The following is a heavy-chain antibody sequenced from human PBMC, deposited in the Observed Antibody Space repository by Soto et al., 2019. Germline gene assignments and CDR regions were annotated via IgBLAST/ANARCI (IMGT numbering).Heavy chain of an antibody. CDR1: GGTFSSYA. D-gene: IGHD6-19*01. CDR3: ARGDSSGWEQIPYYYYGMDV. CDR2: IIPIFGTA. V-gene: IGHV1-69*13. J-gene: IGHJ6*02. Sequence: ASVKVSCKASGGTFSSYAISWVRQAPGQGLEWMGGIIPIFGTANYAQKFQGRVTITADESTSTAYMELSSLRSEDTAVYYCARGDSSGWEQIPYYYYGMDVWGQGTTVTVSS.